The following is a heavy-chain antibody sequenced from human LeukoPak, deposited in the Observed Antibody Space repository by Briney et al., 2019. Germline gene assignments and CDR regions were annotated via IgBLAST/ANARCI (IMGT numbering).Heavy chain of an antibody. CDR1: GGTFSSYA. D-gene: IGHD5-18*01. V-gene: IGHV1-69*04. CDR2: IIPIFGVA. J-gene: IGHJ4*02. Sequence: SVKVSCKASGGTFSSYAISWVRQAPGQGLEWMGRIIPIFGVANYAQKFQGRVTITADKSTSTAYMELSSLRSEDTAVYYCARDGTAMVPYWGQGTLVTVSS. CDR3: ARDGTAMVPY.